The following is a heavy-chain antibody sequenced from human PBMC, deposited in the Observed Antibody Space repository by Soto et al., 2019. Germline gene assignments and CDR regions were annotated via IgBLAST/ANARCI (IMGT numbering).Heavy chain of an antibody. Sequence: QVQLVESGGGVVQPGRSLRLSCAVSGFTFDSHGMHWVRQAPGKGLEWVAVIGRDGSISHYTDAVRGRFTVSRDNSKNTRYLEMNSLRVEDTAVYYCASEFSNDNWFFENWGQGTLVILSS. J-gene: IGHJ4*02. CDR1: GFTFDSHG. D-gene: IGHD3-22*01. V-gene: IGHV3-30*03. CDR2: IGRDGSIS. CDR3: ASEFSNDNWFFEN.